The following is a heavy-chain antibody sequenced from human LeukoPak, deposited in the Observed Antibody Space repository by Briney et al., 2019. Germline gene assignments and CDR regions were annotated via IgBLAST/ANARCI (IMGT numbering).Heavy chain of an antibody. V-gene: IGHV3-64*01. CDR1: GFTFSSYA. CDR2: ISSNGGST. D-gene: IGHD3-22*01. CDR3: TRDVRGPGNSDSSGYYRAVRDYHYMDV. J-gene: IGHJ6*03. Sequence: GGSLRLSCAASGFTFSSYAMHWVRQAPGKGLEYVSAISSNGGSTYYANSVKGRFTISRDNSKNTLYLQMGSLRAEDTAVYFCTRDVRGPGNSDSSGYYRAVRDYHYMDVWGKGTTVTVSS.